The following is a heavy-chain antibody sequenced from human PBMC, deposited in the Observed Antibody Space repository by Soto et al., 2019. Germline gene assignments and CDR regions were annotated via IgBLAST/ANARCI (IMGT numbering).Heavy chain of an antibody. D-gene: IGHD4-17*01. Sequence: QVQLQESGPGVVKPSGTLSLTCAVFGGYITSSDWGSWVRQPPGKGLEWIGEVHHYGMSNYNPSLASLVTMSMEESKKQCSLEITSVTAADTAVYSCARRYHGHSGELRSDNWGQGTLVTVSS. CDR1: GGYITSSDW. V-gene: IGHV4-4*02. CDR2: VHHYGMS. CDR3: ARRYHGHSGELRSDN. J-gene: IGHJ4*02.